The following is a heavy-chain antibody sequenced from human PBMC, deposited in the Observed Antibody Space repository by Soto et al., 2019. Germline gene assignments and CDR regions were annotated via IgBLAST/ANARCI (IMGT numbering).Heavy chain of an antibody. J-gene: IGHJ4*02. V-gene: IGHV4-31*03. CDR1: GGSISIGGHY. Sequence: SETLSLTCSVSGGSISIGGHYWSWIRQHPGKGLEWIGYIDYRGGAYFTPSLKGRITMSVDTSKNQFSLNVSSVTTADTAVYFCARAITGVARKYYFDHWGQGTLVTVSS. D-gene: IGHD5-12*01. CDR3: ARAITGVARKYYFDH. CDR2: IDYRGGA.